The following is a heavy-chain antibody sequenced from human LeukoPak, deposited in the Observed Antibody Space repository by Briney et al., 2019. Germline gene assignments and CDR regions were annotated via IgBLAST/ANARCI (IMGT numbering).Heavy chain of an antibody. Sequence: ASVKVSCKASGYTFTSYAMHWVRQAPGQRLEWMGWINAGNGNTKYSQKFQGRVTITRDTSASTAYMELSSLGSEDTAVYYCARGPQHYYGSGSYYNGFGYWGQGTLVTVSS. CDR3: ARGPQHYYGSGSYYNGFGY. CDR1: GYTFTSYA. D-gene: IGHD3-10*01. J-gene: IGHJ4*02. CDR2: INAGNGNT. V-gene: IGHV1-3*01.